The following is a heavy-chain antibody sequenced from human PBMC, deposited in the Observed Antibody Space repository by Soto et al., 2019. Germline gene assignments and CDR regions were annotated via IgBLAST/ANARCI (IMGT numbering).Heavy chain of an antibody. CDR1: GYRFTSYW. CDR3: ARTSMQSRGYTYGHGGMDV. V-gene: IGHV5-10-1*01. Sequence: GESLKISCNGCGYRFTSYWRNWVRQMHGKGLEWMGRIDPSDSYTNYSPSFQGLVTISADKSISTAYLQWSSLKASDTAIYYCARTSMQSRGYTYGHGGMDVWGQGTTVTVSS. D-gene: IGHD5-18*01. J-gene: IGHJ6*02. CDR2: IDPSDSYT.